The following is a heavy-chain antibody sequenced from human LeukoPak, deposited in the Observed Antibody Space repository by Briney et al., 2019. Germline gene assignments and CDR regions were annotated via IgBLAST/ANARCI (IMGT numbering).Heavy chain of an antibody. V-gene: IGHV3-21*01. CDR1: GFTFSSYS. J-gene: IGHJ4*02. CDR3: ALGYYDSSGYYYLAY. CDR2: ISSSSSYI. Sequence: GGSPRLSCAASGFTFSSYSMNWVRQAPGKGLEWVSSISSSSSYIYYADSVKGRFTISRDNAKNSLYLQMNSLRAEDTAVYYCALGYYDSSGYYYLAYWGQGTLVTVSS. D-gene: IGHD3-22*01.